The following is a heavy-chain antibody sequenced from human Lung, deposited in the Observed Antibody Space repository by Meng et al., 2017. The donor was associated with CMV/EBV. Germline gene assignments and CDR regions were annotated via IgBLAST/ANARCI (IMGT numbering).Heavy chain of an antibody. CDR3: ARAEVDCSGGSCYHN. D-gene: IGHD2-15*01. Sequence: AXVXVSXXASGYTFTGYYMHWVRQAPGQGLEWMGWINPNSGGTNYAQKFQGRVTMTRDTSISTAYMELSRLRSDDTAVYYCARAEVDCSGGSCYHNWGQGTXVTVSS. J-gene: IGHJ4*02. CDR2: INPNSGGT. V-gene: IGHV1-2*02. CDR1: GYTFTGYY.